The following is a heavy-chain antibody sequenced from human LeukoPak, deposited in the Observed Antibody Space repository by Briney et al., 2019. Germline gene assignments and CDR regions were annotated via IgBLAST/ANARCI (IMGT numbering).Heavy chain of an antibody. J-gene: IGHJ4*02. CDR1: GFTFSNAW. CDR2: IKRKTDGVTT. V-gene: IGHV3-15*01. D-gene: IGHD2-21*01. Sequence: GGSLRLSCAASGFTFSNAWMNWVRQAPGKGLEWVGRIKRKTDGVTTDYAAPVKGRFTMLRDDSENTLYLQMNSLNTEDTAMYYCTAENCEMYYWGQGTLVTVSS. CDR3: TAENCEMYY.